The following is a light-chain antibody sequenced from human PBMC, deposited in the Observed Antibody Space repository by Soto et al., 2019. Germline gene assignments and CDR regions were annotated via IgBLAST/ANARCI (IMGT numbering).Light chain of an antibody. CDR3: QEYDSDFRT. CDR1: ESISNW. V-gene: IGKV1-5*03. J-gene: IGKJ1*01. CDR2: KAS. Sequence: DIQMTQSPSILSGSVGDRVTITCRASESISNWLAWYQQKAGKAPKLLIYKASNLESGVPSRFSGSGSGTEFTLTISSLQPDDFATYYCQEYDSDFRTFGQGTKVDI.